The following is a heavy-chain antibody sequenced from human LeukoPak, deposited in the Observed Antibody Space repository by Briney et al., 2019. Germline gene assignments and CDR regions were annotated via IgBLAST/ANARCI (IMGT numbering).Heavy chain of an antibody. CDR1: GFTFSSYA. CDR2: ISGSGGST. Sequence: GGSLRLSCAASGFTFSSYAMSWVRQAPGKGLEWVSAISGSGGSTYYADSVKGRFTISRDNSKNTLYLQMNCLRAEDTAVYYYAKASSGWSFDYWGQGTLVTVSS. V-gene: IGHV3-23*01. CDR3: AKASSGWSFDY. J-gene: IGHJ4*02. D-gene: IGHD6-19*01.